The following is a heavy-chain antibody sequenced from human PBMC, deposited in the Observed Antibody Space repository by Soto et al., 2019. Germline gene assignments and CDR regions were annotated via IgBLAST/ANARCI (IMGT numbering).Heavy chain of an antibody. D-gene: IGHD3-10*01. CDR3: ARVVGRGPYYFDY. CDR2: INPNSGGT. V-gene: IGHV1-2*04. J-gene: IGHJ4*02. CDR1: GYTFTGYY. Sequence: ASVKVSCKASGYTFTGYYMHWVRQAPGQGLEWMGWINPNSGGTNYAQKFQGWVTMTTDTSTSTAYMELSSLRSDDTAVYYCARVVGRGPYYFDYWGQGTLVTVSS.